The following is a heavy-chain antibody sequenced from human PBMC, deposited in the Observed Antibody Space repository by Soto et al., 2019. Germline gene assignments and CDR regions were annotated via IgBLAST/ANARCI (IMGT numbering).Heavy chain of an antibody. Sequence: EVQLVESGGGLVQPGGSLRLSCAASGITISNYPMSWVRQAPGKGLDWVSGISGSGDRTYYADSAKGRFTISKDISKNSLSLQLDSLRVKDTAVYFCVKDDGGYPSTAPHWGQGTLVTVSS. J-gene: IGHJ4*02. D-gene: IGHD3-22*01. CDR1: GITISNYP. CDR2: ISGSGDRT. V-gene: IGHV3-23*04. CDR3: VKDDGGYPSTAPH.